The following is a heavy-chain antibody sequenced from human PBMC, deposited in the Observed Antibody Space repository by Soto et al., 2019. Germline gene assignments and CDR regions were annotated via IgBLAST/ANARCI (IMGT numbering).Heavy chain of an antibody. V-gene: IGHV4-39*01. Sequence: PSETLSLTCTVSGCSISSSYFYWGWLRQTPGKGLEFIGSMYYSGTTYYNPSLKSRVTISVDTSKNQFTLKLISVTAADTAVYYCAGVDSTGTWFAPGGGGALVTVSS. CDR3: AGVDSTGTWFAP. CDR1: GCSISSSYFY. CDR2: MYYSGTT. J-gene: IGHJ5*02. D-gene: IGHD6-13*01.